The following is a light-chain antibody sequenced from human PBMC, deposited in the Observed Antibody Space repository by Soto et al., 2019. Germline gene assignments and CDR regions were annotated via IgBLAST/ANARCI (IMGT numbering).Light chain of an antibody. Sequence: DIQMTQSPSSLSASVGDRVTITCRASQGIRNDLNWYQQKPGKAPKRLIYTASSLQSGVPSRFSGSGSGTEFTLTISSLQTEDFATYYCRQHNTYPWTFGQGTKVEIK. V-gene: IGKV1-17*01. J-gene: IGKJ1*01. CDR2: TAS. CDR3: RQHNTYPWT. CDR1: QGIRND.